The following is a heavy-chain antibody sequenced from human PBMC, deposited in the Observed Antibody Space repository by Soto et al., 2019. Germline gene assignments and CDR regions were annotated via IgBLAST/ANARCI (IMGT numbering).Heavy chain of an antibody. J-gene: IGHJ4*02. Sequence: PGGSLRLSCAACGFTFSSYRMNGVRKARRKGLEWVSSISSSSSYIYYADSVKGRFTISRDNAKNSLYLQMNSLRAEDTAVYYCAREYDFWSGYPVTYFDYWVQGTLVTVSS. V-gene: IGHV3-21*01. CDR1: GFTFSSYR. CDR2: ISSSSSYI. D-gene: IGHD3-3*01. CDR3: AREYDFWSGYPVTYFDY.